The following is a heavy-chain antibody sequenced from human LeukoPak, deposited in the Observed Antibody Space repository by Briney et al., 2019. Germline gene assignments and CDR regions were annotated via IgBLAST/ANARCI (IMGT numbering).Heavy chain of an antibody. CDR1: GFTFSSYA. J-gene: IGHJ6*02. Sequence: PGGSLRLSCAASGFTFSSYAMHWVRQAPGKGLEWVSVIYSGGSTYYADSVKGRFTISRDNSKNTLYLQMISLRAEDTAVYYCARDLSLGYGGNLRYYYGMDVWGQGTTVTVSS. D-gene: IGHD4-23*01. CDR2: IYSGGST. V-gene: IGHV3-53*01. CDR3: ARDLSLGYGGNLRYYYGMDV.